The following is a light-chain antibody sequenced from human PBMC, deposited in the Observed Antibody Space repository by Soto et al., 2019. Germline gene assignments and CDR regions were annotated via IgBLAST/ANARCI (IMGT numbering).Light chain of an antibody. Sequence: EVVLTQSPGTLSLSPGERATLSCRASQSVSSNYLAWYQQKPGQAPRLLIYDASNSVTGIPDRFRGSGSGTDFTLTISRLEPEDFAVYYCQQYGSSVPNTFGQGTKLEIK. CDR2: DAS. CDR1: QSVSSNY. J-gene: IGKJ2*01. V-gene: IGKV3-20*01. CDR3: QQYGSSVPNT.